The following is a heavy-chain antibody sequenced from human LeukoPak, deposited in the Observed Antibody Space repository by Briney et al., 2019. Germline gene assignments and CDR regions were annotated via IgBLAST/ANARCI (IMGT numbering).Heavy chain of an antibody. CDR3: AKVLTGSQDY. Sequence: ETGGSLRLSCAASGFTFNSYALSWVRQAPGKGLEWVSTIGGGGENTYYADSVKGRFTISRDSSKNTVYLHMKSLRAEDTAVYFCAKVLTGSQDYWGQGTLVTVTS. D-gene: IGHD1-14*01. V-gene: IGHV3-23*01. CDR2: IGGGGENT. CDR1: GFTFNSYA. J-gene: IGHJ4*02.